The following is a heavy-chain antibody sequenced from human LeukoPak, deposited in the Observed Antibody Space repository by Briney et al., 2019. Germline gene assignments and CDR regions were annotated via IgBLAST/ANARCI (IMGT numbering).Heavy chain of an antibody. V-gene: IGHV1-8*03. D-gene: IGHD2-2*01. CDR1: GYTFTSYD. J-gene: IGHJ6*03. CDR3: ARSAYQLLNRYYYYYMDV. Sequence: ASVKVSCKASGYTFTSYDINWVRQATGQGLEWMGWMNPNSGNTGYAQKFQGRVTITRNTSISTAYMELSSLRSEDTAVYYCARSAYQLLNRYYYYYMDVWGKGTTVTVSS. CDR2: MNPNSGNT.